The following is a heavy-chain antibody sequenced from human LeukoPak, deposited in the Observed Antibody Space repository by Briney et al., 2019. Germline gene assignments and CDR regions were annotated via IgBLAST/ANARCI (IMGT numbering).Heavy chain of an antibody. J-gene: IGHJ3*01. CDR1: GFTLSSYA. D-gene: IGHD2-21*02. CDR2: ISGSGGST. CDR3: ASGGDPSHDAFDV. V-gene: IGHV3-23*01. Sequence: GGSLRLSCAASGFTLSSYAMSWVRQAPGKGLEWVSGISGSGGSTYYADSVKGRFTISRDNSKNTPYLQMNSLRAEDTAVYYCASGGDPSHDAFDVWGQGTMVTVSS.